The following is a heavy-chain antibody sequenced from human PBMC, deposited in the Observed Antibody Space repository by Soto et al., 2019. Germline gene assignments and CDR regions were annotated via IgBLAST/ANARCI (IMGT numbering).Heavy chain of an antibody. CDR3: SRDNCPPDDEDNHGLDY. V-gene: IGHV3-33*01. CDR1: GFTLRNHG. J-gene: IGHJ4*02. Sequence: PEGSLRRSCVASGFTLRNHGMNWVRQAPGKGLEWVAVIWYAGSKKYYADSVKGRFDISSDTSKNTLFLQMNRLRAEYTGVFYSSRDNCPPDDEDNHGLDYRGQGTMVTVSS. D-gene: IGHD1-1*01. CDR2: IWYAGSKK.